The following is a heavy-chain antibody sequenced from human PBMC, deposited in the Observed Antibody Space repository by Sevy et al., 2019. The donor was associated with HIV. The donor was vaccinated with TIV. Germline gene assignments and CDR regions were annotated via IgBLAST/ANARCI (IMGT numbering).Heavy chain of an antibody. D-gene: IGHD6-6*01. CDR3: TREGQGYSSSSGY. Sequence: GGSLRLSCAASGFTFGGYGMHWVRQVPGKGLEWVSLISFDGSNKDYADSVKGRFTISRDNSKNTLYLQMNSLRAEDTAMYYCTREGQGYSSSSGYWGQGTLVTVSS. V-gene: IGHV3-30*03. CDR2: ISFDGSNK. J-gene: IGHJ4*02. CDR1: GFTFGGYG.